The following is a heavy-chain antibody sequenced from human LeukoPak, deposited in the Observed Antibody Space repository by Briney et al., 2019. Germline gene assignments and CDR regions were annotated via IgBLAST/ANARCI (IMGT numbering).Heavy chain of an antibody. CDR3: ARGGVTIAASDY. Sequence: SVKVSCKASGYTFTGYYMHWVRQAPGQGLEWMGRIIPILGIANYARKFQGRVTITADKSTSTAYMELSSLRSEDTAVYYCARGGVTIAASDYWGQGTLVTVSS. V-gene: IGHV1-69*04. CDR2: IIPILGIA. CDR1: GYTFTGYY. D-gene: IGHD3-9*01. J-gene: IGHJ4*02.